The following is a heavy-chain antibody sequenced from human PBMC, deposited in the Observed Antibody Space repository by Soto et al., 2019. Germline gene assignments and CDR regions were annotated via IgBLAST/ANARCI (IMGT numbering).Heavy chain of an antibody. CDR1: GGSISSGGYS. J-gene: IGHJ4*02. CDR3: ARGRTTNPSLGLGY. CDR2: IYHTGNN. V-gene: IGHV4-30-2*01. D-gene: IGHD1-1*01. Sequence: SETLSLTCTVSGGSISSGGYSWGWIRQPPGQGLEWIGYIYHTGNNYYNPSLKSRVTISLARSNNQFSLQLTSVTAADTAVYYCARGRTTNPSLGLGYWGQGTMVTVSS.